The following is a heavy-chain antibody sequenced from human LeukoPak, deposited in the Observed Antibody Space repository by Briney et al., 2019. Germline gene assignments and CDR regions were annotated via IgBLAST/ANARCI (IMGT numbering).Heavy chain of an antibody. D-gene: IGHD2-8*02. CDR1: GFTFSSYS. Sequence: PGGSLRLSCAASGFTFSSYSMNWVRQAPGKGLEWVSSISSSSSYIYYADSVKGRFTISRDNAKNSLFLQMNSLRAEDTAIYYCATYRQVLLPFESWGQGTLVTVSS. CDR2: ISSSSSYI. CDR3: ATYRQVLLPFES. J-gene: IGHJ4*02. V-gene: IGHV3-21*04.